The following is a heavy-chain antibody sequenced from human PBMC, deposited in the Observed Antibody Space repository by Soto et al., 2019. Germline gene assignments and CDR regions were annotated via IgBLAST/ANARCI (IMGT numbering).Heavy chain of an antibody. J-gene: IGHJ4*02. CDR3: ARREIQGPIDY. CDR2: IYYSGTT. CDR1: GYSISSSNW. Sequence: SETLSLTCAVSGYSISSSNWWGWIRQPTGKGLEWIGYIYYSGTTYYNPSLKSRVTMSVDTSKNQFSLKLTSVTAVDTAVYYCARREIQGPIDYWGQGTLVT. V-gene: IGHV4-28*01. D-gene: IGHD1-26*01.